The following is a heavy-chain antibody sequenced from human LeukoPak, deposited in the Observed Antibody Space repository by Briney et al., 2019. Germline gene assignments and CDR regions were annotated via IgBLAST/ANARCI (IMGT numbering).Heavy chain of an antibody. CDR1: GFTFNNAW. D-gene: IGHD3/OR15-3a*01. CDR3: TGGTGWDLNY. V-gene: IGHV3-7*03. J-gene: IGHJ4*02. CDR2: IKQDGREK. Sequence: GGSLRLSCAASGFTFNNAWMHWVRQAPGKGVEWVANIKQDGREKNYLDSVKGRFTISRDNAKNSLYLQMSSLRADDTAVYYCTGGTGWDLNYWGQGTLVTVSS.